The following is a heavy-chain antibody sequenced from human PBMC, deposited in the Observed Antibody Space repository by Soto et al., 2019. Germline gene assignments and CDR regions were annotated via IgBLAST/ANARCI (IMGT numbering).Heavy chain of an antibody. J-gene: IGHJ4*02. D-gene: IGHD5-18*01. CDR2: IYHTEST. Sequence: LSLTCAVSGHSISSGFYYWGWVRQPPGKGLEWIGSIYHTESTYYNPSLKSRVTMSVDTSKNQLSLKLSSMTAADTAVYFCARYGYSYSARLFDYWGQRTRVTVSS. CDR1: GHSISSGFYY. CDR3: ARYGYSYSARLFDY. V-gene: IGHV4-38-2*01.